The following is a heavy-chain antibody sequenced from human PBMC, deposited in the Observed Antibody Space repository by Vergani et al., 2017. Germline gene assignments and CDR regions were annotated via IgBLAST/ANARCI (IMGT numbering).Heavy chain of an antibody. CDR2: INPNSGGT. Sequence: QVQLVQSGAEVKKPGASVKVSCKASGYTFTGYYMHWVRQAPGQGLEWMGWINPNSGGTNYVQKFQGRVTMTRDTSISTAYMELSRLRSDDTAVYYCARVGYSSGWYRPYYFDYWGQGTLVTVSS. D-gene: IGHD6-19*01. CDR3: ARVGYSSGWYRPYYFDY. V-gene: IGHV1-2*02. J-gene: IGHJ4*02. CDR1: GYTFTGYY.